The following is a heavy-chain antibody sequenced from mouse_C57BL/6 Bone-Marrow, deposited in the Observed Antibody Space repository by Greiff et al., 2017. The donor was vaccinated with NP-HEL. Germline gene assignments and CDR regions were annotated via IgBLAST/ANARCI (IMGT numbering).Heavy chain of an antibody. V-gene: IGHV1-4*01. CDR3: ASPDLLWYPWFAY. J-gene: IGHJ3*01. CDR2: INPSSGYT. CDR1: GYTFTSYM. Sequence: QVQLQQSGAELARPGASVKMSCKASGYTFTSYMMHWVKQRPGQGLEWIGYINPSSGYTKYNQKFKDKATLTADKSSSTAYMQLSSLTSEDSAVYYCASPDLLWYPWFAYWGQGTLVTVSA. D-gene: IGHD2-1*01.